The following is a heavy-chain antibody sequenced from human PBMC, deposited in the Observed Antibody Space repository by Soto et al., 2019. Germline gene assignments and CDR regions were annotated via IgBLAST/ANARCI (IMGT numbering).Heavy chain of an antibody. J-gene: IGHJ6*04. Sequence: EVQMLESGGGLVQPGGSLRLSCAASGFTLSSYAMNWVRQAPGKGLEWVSAISSSGNGGNTYYADSVKGRFTISRDNSKNTVYLQMSRLRTEDTAVYYCAKKEYYPDVWGKGTTVTVSA. CDR3: AKKEYYPDV. CDR1: GFTLSSYA. V-gene: IGHV3-23*01. D-gene: IGHD2-8*01. CDR2: ISSSGNGGNT.